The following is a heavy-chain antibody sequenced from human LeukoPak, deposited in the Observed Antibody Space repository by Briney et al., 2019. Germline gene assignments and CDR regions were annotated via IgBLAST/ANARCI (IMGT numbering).Heavy chain of an antibody. D-gene: IGHD3-22*01. Sequence: SVKVSCKASGYIFTGYYMHWVRQAPGQGLEWMGWINPNSGGTNYAQKFQGRVTMTRDTSISTAYMELSRLRSDDTAVYHCATGPGKYYYDTSSYSGFHCYFDLWGRGTLVTVSS. CDR3: ATGPGKYYYDTSSYSGFHCYFDL. J-gene: IGHJ2*01. V-gene: IGHV1-2*02. CDR2: INPNSGGT. CDR1: GYIFTGYY.